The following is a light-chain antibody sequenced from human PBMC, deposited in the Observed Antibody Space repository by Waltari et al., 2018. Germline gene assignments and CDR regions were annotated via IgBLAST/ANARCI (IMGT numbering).Light chain of an antibody. CDR2: SAS. CDR1: QSISDL. Sequence: IEMTQFPSSLSASVGDNVTITCRASQSISDLLHWYRQKPGQAPRLLISSASTLQRGVPSRFTGSGSGTYFSLNITSLQSDDFGVFFCQQGYGSPRTFGQGTRVEVK. V-gene: IGKV1-39*01. J-gene: IGKJ1*01. CDR3: QQGYGSPRT.